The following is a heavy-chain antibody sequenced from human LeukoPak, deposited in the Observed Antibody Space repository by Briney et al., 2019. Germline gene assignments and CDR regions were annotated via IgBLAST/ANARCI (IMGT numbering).Heavy chain of an antibody. V-gene: IGHV1-46*01. J-gene: IGHJ6*03. D-gene: IGHD1-26*01. Sequence: ASVKVSCKASGYTFTSYYMHWVRQAPGQGLEWMGIINPSGGSTSYAQKFQGRVTMTRDMSTSTVYMELSSPRSEDTAVYYCARDRAVGASYYYYYMDVWGKGTTVTVS. CDR3: ARDRAVGASYYYYYMDV. CDR1: GYTFTSYY. CDR2: INPSGGST.